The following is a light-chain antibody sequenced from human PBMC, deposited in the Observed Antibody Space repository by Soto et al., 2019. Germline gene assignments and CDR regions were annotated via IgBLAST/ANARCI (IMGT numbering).Light chain of an antibody. CDR3: ASWDDRLGAVM. J-gene: IGLJ3*02. V-gene: IGLV1-47*02. CDR2: SNN. CDR1: SSNIGGTNY. Sequence: QSVLSQPPSASGTPGQKVFISCSASSSNIGGTNYAYWYQQLPGAAPKLLMHSNNLRPSGVPERISGSKFGTAASLAISGLRSEDEAVYYCASWDDRLGAVMFGGGTKVTV.